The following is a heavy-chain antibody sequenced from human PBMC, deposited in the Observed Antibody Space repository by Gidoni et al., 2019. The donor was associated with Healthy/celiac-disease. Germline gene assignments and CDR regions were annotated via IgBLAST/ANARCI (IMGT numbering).Heavy chain of an antibody. CDR2: IIPILGIA. CDR3: ARPNCGGDCYSQGDAFDI. V-gene: IGHV1-69*04. Sequence: QVQLVQSGAEVKKPGSSVKVSCKASGGTFSSYAISWVRQAPGQGLEWMGRIIPILGIANYAQKFQGRVTITADKSTSTAYMELSSLRSEDTAVYYCARPNCGGDCYSQGDAFDIWGQGTMVTVSS. J-gene: IGHJ3*02. D-gene: IGHD2-21*02. CDR1: GGTFSSYA.